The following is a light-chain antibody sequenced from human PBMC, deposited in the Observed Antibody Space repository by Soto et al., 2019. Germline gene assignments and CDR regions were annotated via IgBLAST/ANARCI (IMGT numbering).Light chain of an antibody. V-gene: IGKV1-12*01. CDR3: QQRSNWIT. J-gene: IGKJ5*01. Sequence: DIQMTQSPSSLSSSVGDGVTMSFRASQAIDSWLAWYQQKPGEAPKLLIFTGSLLHSGVPPRFSGSGSGTDFTLTISSLEPEDFAVYYCQQRSNWITFGQGTRLEIK. CDR1: QAIDSW. CDR2: TGS.